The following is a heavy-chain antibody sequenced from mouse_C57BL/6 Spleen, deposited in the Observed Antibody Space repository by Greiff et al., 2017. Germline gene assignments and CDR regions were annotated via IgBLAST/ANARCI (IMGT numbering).Heavy chain of an antibody. J-gene: IGHJ4*01. Sequence: VQLKQSGAELVKPGASVKLSCTASGFNINDYSMHWVKQRTEKGLEWLGRIDPEDGETTYAPKFQGKATITADTSSNTAYLQLSSLTAEDTAVYYCAREDDGSVYAMDYWGQGTSVTVSS. CDR3: AREDDGSVYAMDY. CDR2: IDPEDGET. V-gene: IGHV14-2*01. CDR1: GFNINDYS. D-gene: IGHD2-3*01.